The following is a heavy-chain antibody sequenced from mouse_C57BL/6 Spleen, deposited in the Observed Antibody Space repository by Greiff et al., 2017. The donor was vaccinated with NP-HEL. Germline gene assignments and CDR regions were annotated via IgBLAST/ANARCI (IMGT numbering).Heavy chain of an antibody. CDR2: IDPSDSYT. J-gene: IGHJ2*01. V-gene: IGHV1-69*01. CDR1: GYTFTSYW. CDR3: ARAGTEDFDY. D-gene: IGHD4-1*01. Sequence: VQLQQPGAELVMPGASVKLSCKASGYTFTSYWMHWVKQRPGQGLEWIGEIDPSDSYTNYNQKFKGKSTLTVDKSSSTAYMQLSSLTSEDSAVYYCARAGTEDFDYWGQGTTLTVSS.